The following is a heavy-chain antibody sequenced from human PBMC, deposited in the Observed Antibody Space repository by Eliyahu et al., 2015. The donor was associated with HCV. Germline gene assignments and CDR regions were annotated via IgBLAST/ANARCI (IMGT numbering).Heavy chain of an antibody. CDR1: GFTFSRYC. J-gene: IGHJ4*02. CDR3: AREPLYSTGYYYDLDY. D-gene: IGHD3-3*01. CDR2: FYSXGSRA. V-gene: IGHV3-74*01. Sequence: EVQLVESGGGLVQPGGSLRLXCAASGFTFSRYCIHWVRQAPGKGLVWVSRFYSXGSRASYADSVKGRFTISRDDAKNTLYLQMNSLRADDTAVYYCAREPLYSTGYYYDLDYWGQGTLVTVSS.